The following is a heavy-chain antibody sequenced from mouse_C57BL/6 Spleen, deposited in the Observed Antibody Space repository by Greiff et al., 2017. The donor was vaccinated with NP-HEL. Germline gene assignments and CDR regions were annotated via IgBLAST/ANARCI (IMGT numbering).Heavy chain of an antibody. CDR1: GYTFTSYW. V-gene: IGHV1-64*01. CDR3: ARQGYYEYDVDYYAMDY. CDR2: IHPNSGST. D-gene: IGHD2-4*01. J-gene: IGHJ4*01. Sequence: QVQLQQSGAELVKPGASVKLSCKASGYTFTSYWMHWVKQRPGQGLEWIGMIHPNSGSTNYNEKFKSKATLTVDKSSSTAYMQLRSLTSEDSAVYYCARQGYYEYDVDYYAMDYWGQGTSVTDSS.